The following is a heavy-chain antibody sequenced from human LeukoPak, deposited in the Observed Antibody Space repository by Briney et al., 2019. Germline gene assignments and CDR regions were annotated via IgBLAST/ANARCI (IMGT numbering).Heavy chain of an antibody. CDR1: GFTFSSYS. J-gene: IGHJ4*02. D-gene: IGHD2-21*02. CDR3: ARDQTNYCGGDCYSDY. Sequence: GGTLRLSCAASGFTFSSYSMNWVRHAPGKGLEWVSSISSSSSYIYYADSVKGRFTISRDNVKNSLYLQMNSLRAEDTAVYYCARDQTNYCGGDCYSDYWGQGTLVTVSS. V-gene: IGHV3-21*01. CDR2: ISSSSSYI.